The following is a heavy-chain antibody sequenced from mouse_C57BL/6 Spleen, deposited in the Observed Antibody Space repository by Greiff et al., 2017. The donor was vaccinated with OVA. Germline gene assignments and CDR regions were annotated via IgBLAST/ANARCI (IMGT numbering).Heavy chain of an antibody. V-gene: IGHV1-52*01. CDR1: GYTFTSYW. J-gene: IGHJ2*01. CDR3: AREVYGSNDY. Sequence: QVQLQQPGAELVRPGSSVKLSCKASGYTFTSYWMHWVKQRPIQGLEWIGNIDPSDSETNYNQKFKDKATLTVDKSSSTAYMQLSSLTSEDSAVYYCAREVYGSNDYWGQGTTLTVSS. CDR2: IDPSDSET. D-gene: IGHD1-1*01.